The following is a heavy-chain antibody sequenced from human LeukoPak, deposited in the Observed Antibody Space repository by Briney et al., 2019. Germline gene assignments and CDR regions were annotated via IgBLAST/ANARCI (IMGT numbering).Heavy chain of an antibody. CDR1: GVSISSGSYY. J-gene: IGHJ5*02. CDR3: ARHEESPWMVVAANNWFDP. V-gene: IGHV4-39*01. D-gene: IGHD2-15*01. Sequence: SETLSLTCTVSGVSISSGSYYWGWIRQPPGKGLEWIGSIYYSGSTYYNPSLKSRVTISVDTSKNQFSLKLSSVTAADTAVYYCARHEESPWMVVAANNWFDPWGQGTLVTVSS. CDR2: IYYSGST.